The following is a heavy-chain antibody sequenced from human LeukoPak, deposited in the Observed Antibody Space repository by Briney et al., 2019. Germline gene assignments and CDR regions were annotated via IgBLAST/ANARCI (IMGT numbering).Heavy chain of an antibody. CDR3: AREFRWPGDYYDSSGYRDY. D-gene: IGHD3-22*01. Sequence: ASVKVSCKASGYTFTSYGISWVRQAPGQGREWMGWTSAYNGNTNYAKKLQGRVTMTTDTSTSTAYMELRSLRSDDTAVYYCAREFRWPGDYYDSSGYRDYWGQGTLVTVSS. CDR1: GYTFTSYG. V-gene: IGHV1-18*01. J-gene: IGHJ4*02. CDR2: TSAYNGNT.